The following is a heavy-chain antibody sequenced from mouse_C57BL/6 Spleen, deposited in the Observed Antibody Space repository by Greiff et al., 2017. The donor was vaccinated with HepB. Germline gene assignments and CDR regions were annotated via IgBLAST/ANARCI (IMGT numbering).Heavy chain of an antibody. CDR1: GFSFNTYA. J-gene: IGHJ4*01. D-gene: IGHD2-2*01. CDR2: IRSKSNNYAT. Sequence: EVQLVEPGGGLVQPKGSLKLSCAASGFSFNTYAMNWVRQAPGKGLEWVARIRSKSNNYATYYADSVKDRFTISRDESESMLYLQMTNLKTEDTALYFSVRVNEGYAMDYWGQGTSVTVSS. CDR3: VRVNEGYAMDY. V-gene: IGHV10-1*01.